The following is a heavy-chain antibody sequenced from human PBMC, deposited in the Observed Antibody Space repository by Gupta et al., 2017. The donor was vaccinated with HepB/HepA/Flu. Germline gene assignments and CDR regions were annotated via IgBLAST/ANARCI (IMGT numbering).Heavy chain of an antibody. CDR1: GFRFSSYA. CDR3: AKDLTGTYGDYFDY. J-gene: IGHJ4*02. CDR2: ISGSGGNT. V-gene: IGHV3-23*01. Sequence: EVQLLESGGDLVQPGGYLRLSCAASGFRFSSYAMSWVRQAPGKGPEWVSEISGSGGNTYYADSVKGRFSISRDNSKSTLYLQMNSLKVEDTAVYYCAKDLTGTYGDYFDYWGQGTPVAVSA. D-gene: IGHD1-20*01.